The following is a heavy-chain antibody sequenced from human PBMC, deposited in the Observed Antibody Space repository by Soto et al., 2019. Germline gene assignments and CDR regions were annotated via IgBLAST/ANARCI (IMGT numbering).Heavy chain of an antibody. CDR2: IYYSGST. CDR3: ARSSTSANYFDY. CDR1: GGSISSGGYY. Sequence: QVQLQESGPGLVKPSQTLSLACTVSGGSISSGGYYWSWIRQHPGKGLEWIGYIYYSGSTYYNPSLKSRVTISVDTSKTQFSLKLNSVTAADTAVYYCARSSTSANYFDYWGQGTLVTVSS. V-gene: IGHV4-31*03. D-gene: IGHD2-2*01. J-gene: IGHJ4*02.